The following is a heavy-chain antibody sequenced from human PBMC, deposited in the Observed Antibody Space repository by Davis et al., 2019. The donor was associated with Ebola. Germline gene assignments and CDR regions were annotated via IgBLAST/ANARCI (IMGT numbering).Heavy chain of an antibody. CDR1: GYSISSGYY. V-gene: IGHV4-38-2*02. J-gene: IGHJ4*02. D-gene: IGHD2-21*02. CDR2: IYHSGST. Sequence: MPSETLSLTCTVSGYSISSGYYWGWIRQPPGKGLEWIGSIYHSGSTYYNPSLKSRVTISVDTSKNHFSLKLSSVTAADTAVYYCARTSVVVTAYFDYWGQGALVTVSS. CDR3: ARTSVVVTAYFDY.